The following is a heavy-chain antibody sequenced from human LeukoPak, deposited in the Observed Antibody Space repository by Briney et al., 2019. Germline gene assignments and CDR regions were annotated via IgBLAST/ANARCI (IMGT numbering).Heavy chain of an antibody. V-gene: IGHV3-23*01. D-gene: IGHD6-13*01. CDR1: GFTVSTYA. J-gene: IGHJ4*02. CDR3: AKDAAGPEY. CDR2: ISGSGGST. Sequence: GGSLRLSCAASGFTVSTYAMRGVRQAPGKGLEWLSYISGSGGSTYYADSVKGRFTISRDNSKNTLYLQMSSLRAEDTAVYYCAKDAAGPEYWGQGTLVTVSS.